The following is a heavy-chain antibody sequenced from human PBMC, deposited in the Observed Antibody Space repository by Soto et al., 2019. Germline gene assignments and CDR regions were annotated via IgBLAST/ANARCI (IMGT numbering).Heavy chain of an antibody. D-gene: IGHD3-22*01. V-gene: IGHV1-69*13. CDR3: ARGRSYYYDSSGYFFDY. Sequence: SVKVSCKASGGTFSSYAISWVRQAPGQGLEWMGGIIPIFGTANYAQKFQGRVTITADESTSTAYMELSSLRSEDTAVYYCARGRSYYYDSSGYFFDYSGQGTLVTVSS. CDR2: IIPIFGTA. J-gene: IGHJ4*02. CDR1: GGTFSSYA.